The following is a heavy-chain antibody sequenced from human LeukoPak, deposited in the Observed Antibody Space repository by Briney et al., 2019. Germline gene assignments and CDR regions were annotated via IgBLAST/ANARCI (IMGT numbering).Heavy chain of an antibody. J-gene: IGHJ4*02. V-gene: IGHV3-20*04. CDR3: ARELSASWYSLAY. Sequence: GGSLRLSCVASALNIGDYCMSWVRQVPGKGLEWVAGIDWSGGAISYSDSVKGRFTFSRDNTKNSLYLQMTSLRVDDTAVYYCARELSASWYSLAYWGQGTLVTVSS. CDR1: ALNIGDYC. D-gene: IGHD6-13*01. CDR2: IDWSGGAI.